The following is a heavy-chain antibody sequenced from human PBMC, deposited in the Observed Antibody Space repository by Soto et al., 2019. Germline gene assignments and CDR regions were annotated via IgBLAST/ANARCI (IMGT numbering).Heavy chain of an antibody. D-gene: IGHD3-22*01. Sequence: ASVKVSCKASGYTFTSYDINWVRQATGQGLEWMGWMNPNSGNTGYAQKFQGRVTMTRDTSTSTAYMEPRSLRSDDTAVYYCARSRSGSYRFDPWGQGTLVTVSS. CDR1: GYTFTSYD. J-gene: IGHJ5*02. CDR2: MNPNSGNT. V-gene: IGHV1-8*01. CDR3: ARSRSGSYRFDP.